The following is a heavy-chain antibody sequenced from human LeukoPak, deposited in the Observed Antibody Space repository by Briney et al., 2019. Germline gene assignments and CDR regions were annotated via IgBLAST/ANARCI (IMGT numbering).Heavy chain of an antibody. CDR2: IKSKTDGGTT. J-gene: IGHJ4*02. V-gene: IGHV3-15*01. CDR3: TTDGEGMRWLIDY. CDR1: GFTFSSYA. D-gene: IGHD5-24*01. Sequence: GGSLRLSCAASGFTFSSYAMSWVRQAPGKGLEWVGRIKSKTDGGTTDYAAPVKGRFTISRDDSKNTLYLQMNSLKTEDTAVYYCTTDGEGMRWLIDYWGQGTLVTVSS.